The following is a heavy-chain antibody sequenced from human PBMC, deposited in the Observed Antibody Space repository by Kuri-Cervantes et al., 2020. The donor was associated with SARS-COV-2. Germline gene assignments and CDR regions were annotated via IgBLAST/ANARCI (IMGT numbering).Heavy chain of an antibody. CDR2: IYYSGST. J-gene: IGHJ4*02. V-gene: IGHV4-59*01. D-gene: IGHD6-13*01. Sequence: SQTLSLTCAVSGGSISSYYWSWIRQPPGEGLEWIGYIYYSGSTNYNPSLKSRVTISVDTSKNQFSLKLSSVTAADTAVYYCARVGEYSSSLDYWGQGTLVTVSS. CDR3: ARVGEYSSSLDY. CDR1: GGSISSYY.